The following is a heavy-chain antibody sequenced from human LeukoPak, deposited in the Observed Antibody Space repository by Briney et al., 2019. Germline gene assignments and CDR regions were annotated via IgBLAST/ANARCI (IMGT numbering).Heavy chain of an antibody. D-gene: IGHD5-18*01. CDR3: ARDSLDTAMIPTWFDP. V-gene: IGHV3-48*02. CDR1: GFTFNNFG. J-gene: IGHJ5*02. Sequence: GGSLRLSCAASGFTFNNFGMNWVRQAPGNGLEWVSYITSSGSTIYYADSVRGRFTISRDNAKNSLYLQLNSLRDEDTAVYYCARDSLDTAMIPTWFDPWGQGTLVTVSS. CDR2: ITSSGSTI.